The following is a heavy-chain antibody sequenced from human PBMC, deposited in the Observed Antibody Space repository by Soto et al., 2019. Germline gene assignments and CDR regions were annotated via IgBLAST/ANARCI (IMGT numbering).Heavy chain of an antibody. V-gene: IGHV1-18*01. D-gene: IGHD1-1*01. CDR2: ISAHNGNT. J-gene: IGHJ4*02. Sequence: QVHLVQSGAEVKRPGASVKVSCKGSGYTFTTYGITWVRQAPGPGLEWVGWISAHNGNTNYAQKLQGRVTVTRDTSTSTAYMELRSLRSDDPAVYYCARGRYGDYWGQGALVTVSS. CDR1: GYTFTTYG. CDR3: ARGRYGDY.